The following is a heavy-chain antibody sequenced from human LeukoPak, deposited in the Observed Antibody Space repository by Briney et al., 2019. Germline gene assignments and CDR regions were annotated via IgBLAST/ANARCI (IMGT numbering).Heavy chain of an antibody. V-gene: IGHV3-30-3*01. Sequence: GGSLRLSCAASGVTFSSYAMQWVRQAPGKGVEGVAVISYDGSNKYYADSVKGRFTISRDNSKNTLYLQMNSLRAEDTAVYYCAKEGIHMHYYYMDVWGKGTTVTVSS. CDR3: AKEGIHMHYYYMDV. D-gene: IGHD6-13*01. CDR1: GVTFSSYA. J-gene: IGHJ6*03. CDR2: ISYDGSNK.